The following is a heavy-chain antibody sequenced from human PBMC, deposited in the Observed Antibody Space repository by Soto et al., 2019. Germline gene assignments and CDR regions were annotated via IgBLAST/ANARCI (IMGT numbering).Heavy chain of an antibody. CDR1: GASTIAYY. Sequence: SETLSLTCTVSGASTIAYYWNWIRQAPGKGPEWIGYTYYTGKTNYSPSLKGRVTISADRSKNQFSLQLTSVTAADTAMYYCAARSGRNYFGMDIWGQGTTVT. V-gene: IGHV4-59*12. D-gene: IGHD3-10*01. CDR2: TYYTGKT. J-gene: IGHJ6*02. CDR3: AARSGRNYFGMDI.